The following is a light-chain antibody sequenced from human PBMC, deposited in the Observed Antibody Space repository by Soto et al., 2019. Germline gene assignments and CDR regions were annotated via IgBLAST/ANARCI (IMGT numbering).Light chain of an antibody. J-gene: IGLJ3*02. CDR3: CSYAGSGSWV. Sequence: QSVLTQPASVSGSPGQSITISCTGTTSDVGSYNLVSWYQQHPGKAPKLMIYEGTKRPSGVSNRFSGSKSGNTASLTISGLQTEDEDDYYCCSYAGSGSWVFGGGTKVTVL. V-gene: IGLV2-23*01. CDR1: TSDVGSYNL. CDR2: EGT.